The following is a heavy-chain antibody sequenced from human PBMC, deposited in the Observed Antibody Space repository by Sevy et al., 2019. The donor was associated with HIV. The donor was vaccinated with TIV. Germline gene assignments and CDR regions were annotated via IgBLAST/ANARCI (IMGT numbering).Heavy chain of an antibody. CDR2: VGSGGST. CDR3: AKGGGIAARLPYYYGMDV. CDR1: GFTFSNYA. J-gene: IGHJ6*02. D-gene: IGHD6-6*01. V-gene: IGHV3-23*01. Sequence: GGSLRLSCAASGFTFSNYAMSWVRQAPGKGLEWVSGVGSGGSTYYADSLKGRFTISRDNSKNTLYLQMNSLRAEDTAVYYCAKGGGIAARLPYYYGMDVWGQWTTVTDSS.